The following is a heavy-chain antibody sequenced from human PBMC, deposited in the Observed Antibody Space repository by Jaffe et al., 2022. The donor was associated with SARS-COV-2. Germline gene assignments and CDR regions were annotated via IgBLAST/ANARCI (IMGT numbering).Heavy chain of an antibody. CDR3: TRGYSGSHVYAFDI. CDR1: GSTFSDQY. J-gene: IGHJ3*02. CDR2: IGNKANSDTT. D-gene: IGHD1-26*01. V-gene: IGHV3-72*01. Sequence: EVQLVESGGGLVQPGGSLRLSCVASGSTFSDQYMDWVRQAPGKGLEWVGRIGNKANSDTTEYAASVKGRFTISRDDSKNSLYLQMSSLKTEDTALYRCTRGYSGSHVYAFDIWGQGTMVTVSS.